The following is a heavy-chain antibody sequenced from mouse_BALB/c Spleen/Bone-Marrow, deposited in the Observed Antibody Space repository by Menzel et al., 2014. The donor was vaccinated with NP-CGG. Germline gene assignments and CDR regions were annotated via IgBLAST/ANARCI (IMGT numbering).Heavy chain of an antibody. CDR3: ARRYFYSMDY. V-gene: IGHV1-9*01. CDR2: ILPGSAIT. Sequence: VKLVESGAELMKPGTSVKISCKATGYTFGSYWIEWVKQRPGLGLEWIGEILPGSAITNYNEKFKGKATFTADTSSNTAYMQLSSLTSEDSAVYYCARRYFYSMDYWGQGTSVTVSS. CDR1: GYTFGSYW. J-gene: IGHJ4*01. D-gene: IGHD2-14*01.